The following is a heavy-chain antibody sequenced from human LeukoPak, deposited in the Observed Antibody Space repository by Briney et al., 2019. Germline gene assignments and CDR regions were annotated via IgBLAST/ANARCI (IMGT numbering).Heavy chain of an antibody. Sequence: SETLSLTCAVYGGPFSGYYWSWIRQPPGKGLEWIGEINHSGSTNYNPSLKSRVTISVDTSKNQFSLKLSSVTAADTAVYYCARRLNWNRYYYYYYMDVWGKGTTVTVSS. D-gene: IGHD1-1*01. CDR1: GGPFSGYY. CDR3: ARRLNWNRYYYYYYMDV. V-gene: IGHV4-34*01. J-gene: IGHJ6*03. CDR2: INHSGST.